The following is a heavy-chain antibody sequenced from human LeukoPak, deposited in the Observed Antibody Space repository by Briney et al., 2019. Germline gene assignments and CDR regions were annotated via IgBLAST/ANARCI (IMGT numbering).Heavy chain of an antibody. CDR1: GFTFSDYY. J-gene: IGHJ4*02. Sequence: GGSLRLSCAASGFTFSDYYMSWIRQAPGKGLEWVSYISSSGSTIYYADSVKGRFTISRDNAKNSLYLQMNSLRAEDTAVYYCARVGSRSAAGMYYFDYWDQGTLVTVSS. CDR2: ISSSGSTI. V-gene: IGHV3-11*01. CDR3: ARVGSRSAAGMYYFDY. D-gene: IGHD6-13*01.